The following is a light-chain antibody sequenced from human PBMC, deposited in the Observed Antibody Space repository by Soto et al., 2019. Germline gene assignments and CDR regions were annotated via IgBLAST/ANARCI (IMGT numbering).Light chain of an antibody. J-gene: IGLJ1*01. CDR1: SSNIGAGYD. Sequence: QSVLTQPPSVSGAPGQKVTLSCTGGSSNIGAGYDVNWYQQLPGTAPKLLISGISDRPSGVPDRFSGSKSGTSASLAITGLQAEDETDYYCQSFDSGLSGYVFGTGTKLTVL. CDR3: QSFDSGLSGYV. CDR2: GIS. V-gene: IGLV1-40*01.